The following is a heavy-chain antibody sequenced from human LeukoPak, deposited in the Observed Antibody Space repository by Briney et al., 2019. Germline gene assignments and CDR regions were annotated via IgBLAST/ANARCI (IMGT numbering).Heavy chain of an antibody. D-gene: IGHD3-16*01. V-gene: IGHV3-15*01. Sequence: NPGGSLRLSCAASGFTFSNAWMSWVRQAPGKGLEWVGRIKSKTDGGTTDYAAPVKGRFTISRDDSKNTLYLQMNSLKTEDTAVYYCTTDQSDLGYYYYMDVWGKGTTVTVSS. J-gene: IGHJ6*03. CDR2: IKSKTDGGTT. CDR3: TTDQSDLGYYYYMDV. CDR1: GFTFSNAW.